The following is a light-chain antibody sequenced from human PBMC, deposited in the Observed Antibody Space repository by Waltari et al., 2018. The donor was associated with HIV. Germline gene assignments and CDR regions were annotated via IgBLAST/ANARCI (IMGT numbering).Light chain of an antibody. CDR2: STN. V-gene: IGLV8-61*01. Sequence: QTVVTQEPSFSVSPGGTVTLTCGLSSGSVSTNYYPSWYQQTPGQAPRTLIYSTNTRSSGGPDRFSGSIHGNKAALTITGAQADDESDYYCVLYMGSGIWVFGGGTKLTVL. CDR1: SGSVSTNYY. CDR3: VLYMGSGIWV. J-gene: IGLJ3*02.